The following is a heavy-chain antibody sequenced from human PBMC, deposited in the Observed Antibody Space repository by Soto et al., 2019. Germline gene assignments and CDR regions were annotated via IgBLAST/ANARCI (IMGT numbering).Heavy chain of an antibody. D-gene: IGHD4-4*01. Sequence: QVHLVESGGGVVQPGRSLRLSCAASGFTFSSHAVHWVRQAPGKGLEWVAVVSYDGSNKYYADSVKGRFIISRDNSKNTLFLQMDGLRADDTALYYCARGMRLNADDHSVYRHFDYWGQGTLVTVSS. V-gene: IGHV3-30-3*01. CDR1: GFTFSSHA. CDR3: ARGMRLNADDHSVYRHFDY. J-gene: IGHJ4*02. CDR2: VSYDGSNK.